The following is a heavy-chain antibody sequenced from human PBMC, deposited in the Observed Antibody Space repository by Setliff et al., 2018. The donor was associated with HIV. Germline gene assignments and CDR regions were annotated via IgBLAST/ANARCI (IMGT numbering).Heavy chain of an antibody. CDR2: ISAYNGNT. J-gene: IGHJ6*02. CDR1: GYTFTSYG. CDR3: ARDRKISAAGRPYYYYGMDV. D-gene: IGHD6-13*01. Sequence: ASVMVSCKASGYTFTSYGISWVRQAPGQGLEWMGWISAYNGNTSYAQKLQGRVTMTTDTSTSTAYMELRSLRSDDTAGYYCARDRKISAAGRPYYYYGMDVWGQGTTVTVSS. V-gene: IGHV1-18*01.